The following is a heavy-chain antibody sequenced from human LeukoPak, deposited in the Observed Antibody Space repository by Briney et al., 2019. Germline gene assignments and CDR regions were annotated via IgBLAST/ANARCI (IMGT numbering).Heavy chain of an antibody. Sequence: PSETLSLTCTVSGGSISSSTYYWGRIRQPPGKGLEWIASMYYIGSTYYNPSLKSRVTISQDTSKNQFSLKLSSVTAADTAVYYCARNSLSSSWSAESFQHWGQGTLVTVSS. J-gene: IGHJ1*01. V-gene: IGHV4-39*01. CDR3: ARNSLSSSWSAESFQH. CDR1: GGSISSSTYY. CDR2: MYYIGST. D-gene: IGHD6-13*01.